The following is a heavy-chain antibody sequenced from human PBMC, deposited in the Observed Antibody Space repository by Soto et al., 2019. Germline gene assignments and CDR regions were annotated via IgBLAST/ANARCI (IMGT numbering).Heavy chain of an antibody. CDR3: AKAIDGTTVTNSWFDP. V-gene: IGHV3-30*18. CDR1: GFTFSSYG. Sequence: GGSLRLSCAASGFTFSSYGMHWVRQAPGKGLEWVAVISYDGSNKYYADSVKGRFTISRDNSKNTLYLQMNSLRAEDTAVYYCAKAIDGTTVTNSWFDPWGQGTLVTVSS. CDR2: ISYDGSNK. D-gene: IGHD4-4*01. J-gene: IGHJ5*02.